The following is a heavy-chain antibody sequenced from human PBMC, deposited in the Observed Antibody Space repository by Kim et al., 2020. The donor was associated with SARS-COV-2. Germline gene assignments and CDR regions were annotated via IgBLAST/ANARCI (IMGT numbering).Heavy chain of an antibody. J-gene: IGHJ4*02. Sequence: SETLSLTCTVSGGSVSSGSYYWSWIRQPPGKGLEWIGYIYYSGSTNYNPSLKSRVTISVDTSKNQFSLKLSSVTAADTAVYYCARDRYGSGGFDYWGQGT. V-gene: IGHV4-61*01. CDR1: GGSVSSGSYY. D-gene: IGHD3-10*01. CDR2: IYYSGST. CDR3: ARDRYGSGGFDY.